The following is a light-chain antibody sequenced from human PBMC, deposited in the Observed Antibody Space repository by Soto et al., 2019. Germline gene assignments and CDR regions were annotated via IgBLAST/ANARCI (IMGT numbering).Light chain of an antibody. CDR3: SSYTSSSIFYV. CDR1: SSDVGGYNY. V-gene: IGLV2-14*01. Sequence: QSALTQPASVSGSPGQSITISCTGTSSDVGGYNYVSWYQQHPGKAPKLMIYDVSNRPSGVSNRFSGSKSGNTASLTISGLQAEDEADYYCSSYTSSSIFYVFGTGTKATVL. J-gene: IGLJ1*01. CDR2: DVS.